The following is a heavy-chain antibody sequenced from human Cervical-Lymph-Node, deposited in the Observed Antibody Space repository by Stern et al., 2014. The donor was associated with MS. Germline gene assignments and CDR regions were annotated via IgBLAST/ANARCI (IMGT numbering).Heavy chain of an antibody. D-gene: IGHD3-22*01. CDR1: GFIVSSNY. J-gene: IGHJ4*02. CDR3: ARDSDDSGYNY. CDR2: IYRDGST. Sequence: EVHLVESGGGVVQPGGSLRLSCAASGFIVSSNYMTWVRQAPGKGLEWVSVIYRDGSTYYTDSVKGRFTISRHNSKNTVYLQMNSLRAEDTAVYFCARDSDDSGYNYWGQGTLVTVSS. V-gene: IGHV3-53*04.